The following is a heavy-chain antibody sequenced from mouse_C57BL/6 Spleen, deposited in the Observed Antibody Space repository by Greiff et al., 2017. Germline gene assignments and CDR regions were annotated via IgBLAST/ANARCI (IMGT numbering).Heavy chain of an antibody. CDR3: ARYGSNYAMDY. CDR1: GYTFTSYW. CDR2: VYPYNGGT. V-gene: IGHV1-53*01. Sequence: QVQLKQPGTELVKPGASVKLSCKASGYTFTSYWMHWVKQRPGQGLEWIGLVYPYNGGTSYNQKFKGKATLTVDTSSSTAYMELNSLTSEDSAVYYCARYGSNYAMDYWGQGTSVTVSS. D-gene: IGHD1-1*02. J-gene: IGHJ4*01.